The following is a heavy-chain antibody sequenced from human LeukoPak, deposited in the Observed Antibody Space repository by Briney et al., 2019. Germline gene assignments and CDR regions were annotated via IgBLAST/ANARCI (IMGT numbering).Heavy chain of an antibody. CDR3: AKGGGYYDFWSGYSDYYYYYYMDV. CDR1: GFTFSSYA. CDR2: ISGSGGST. V-gene: IGHV3-23*01. J-gene: IGHJ6*03. D-gene: IGHD3-3*01. Sequence: GGSLRLSCAASGFTFSSYAMSWVRQAPGKGLEWVSAISGSGGSTYYADSVKGRFTISRDNSKNTLYLQMNSLRAEDTAVYYCAKGGGYYDFWSGYSDYYYYYYMDVWGKGTTVTVSS.